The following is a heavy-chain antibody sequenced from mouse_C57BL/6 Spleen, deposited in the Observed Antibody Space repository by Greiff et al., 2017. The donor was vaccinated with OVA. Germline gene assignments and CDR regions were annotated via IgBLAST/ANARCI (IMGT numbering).Heavy chain of an antibody. J-gene: IGHJ2*01. CDR1: GYSITSGYY. CDR2: ISYDGSN. CDR3: ARGGYYGSAGDY. V-gene: IGHV3-6*01. Sequence: EVKLQESGPGLVKPSQSLSLTCSVTGYSITSGYYWNWIRQFPGNKLEWMGYISYDGSNNYHPSLKNRISITRDTSKNQFFLKLNSVTTEDTATYYCARGGYYGSAGDYWGQGTTLTVSS. D-gene: IGHD1-1*01.